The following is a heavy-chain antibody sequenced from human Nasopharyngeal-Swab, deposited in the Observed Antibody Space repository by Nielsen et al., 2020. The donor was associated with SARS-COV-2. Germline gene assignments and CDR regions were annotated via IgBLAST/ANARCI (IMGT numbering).Heavy chain of an antibody. D-gene: IGHD4-17*01. CDR2: IYPGDSDT. CDR3: ARLVSTTVTTTYFDY. Sequence: GESLKISCKGSGYSFTSYWIGWVRQMPGKGLEWMGNIYPGDSDTRYSPSFQGQVTISADKSISTAYLQWSSLKASDTAMYYCARLVSTTVTTTYFDYWGQGTLVTVSS. V-gene: IGHV5-51*01. CDR1: GYSFTSYW. J-gene: IGHJ4*02.